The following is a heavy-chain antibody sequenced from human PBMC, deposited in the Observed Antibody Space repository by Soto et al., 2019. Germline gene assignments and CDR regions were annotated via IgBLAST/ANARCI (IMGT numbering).Heavy chain of an antibody. V-gene: IGHV4-59*02. CDR3: IRGGVAAPPHFEF. D-gene: IGHD3-16*01. Sequence: SETLSLTCSVSCDSVTDYYWNWVRQPPGKGLEWLGYFYYSGSTNYHPSLESRASISVDTSKNQFSLKLTSVTAADTAVYYCIRGGVAAPPHFEFWGPGILVTVS. CDR2: FYYSGST. CDR1: CDSVTDYY. J-gene: IGHJ4*02.